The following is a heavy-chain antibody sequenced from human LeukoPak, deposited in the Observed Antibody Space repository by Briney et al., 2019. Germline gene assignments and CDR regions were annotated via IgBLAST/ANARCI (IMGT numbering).Heavy chain of an antibody. CDR2: ISSGSSYI. J-gene: IGHJ4*02. CDR3: ARDGGRGRSDY. V-gene: IGHV3-21*01. Sequence: PGGSLRLSCAASGFTFSTYSMNWVRQAPGKGLEWVSFISSGSSYIYYADSVKGRFTISRDNDKNSLYLQMNSLRAEDTTVYYCARDGGRGRSDYWGQGTLVTVSS. D-gene: IGHD3-16*01. CDR1: GFTFSTYS.